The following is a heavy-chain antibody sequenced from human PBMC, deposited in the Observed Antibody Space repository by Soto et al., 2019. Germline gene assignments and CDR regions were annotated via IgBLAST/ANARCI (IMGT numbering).Heavy chain of an antibody. CDR2: ISGSGGST. D-gene: IGHD2-2*01. Sequence: GGSLSLSCAASGFTFSSYAMSWVRQAPGKGLEWVSAISGSGGSTCYADSVKGRFTISRDNSKNTLYLQMNSLRAEDTAVYYCAKVLIVVVPAASPYYMDVWGKGTTVTVSS. CDR1: GFTFSSYA. CDR3: AKVLIVVVPAASPYYMDV. V-gene: IGHV3-23*01. J-gene: IGHJ6*03.